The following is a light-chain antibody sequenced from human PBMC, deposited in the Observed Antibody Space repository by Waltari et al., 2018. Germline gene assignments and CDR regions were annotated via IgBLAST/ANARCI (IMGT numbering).Light chain of an antibody. CDR1: SGHSSNF. CDR2: VNSDGSQ. CDR3: QTGGHGTWV. J-gene: IGLJ3*02. V-gene: IGLV4-69*01. Sequence: QLVLTQSPSASASLGASVKPTCPLSSGHSSNFIAWLQQQPEKGTRYLMKVNSDGSQNKGDEIPDRFSGSSSGAERYLTISSLQSEDEADYYCQTGGHGTWVFGGGTKLTVL.